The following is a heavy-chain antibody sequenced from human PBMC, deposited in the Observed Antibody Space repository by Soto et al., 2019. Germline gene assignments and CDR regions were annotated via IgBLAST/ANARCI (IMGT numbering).Heavy chain of an antibody. D-gene: IGHD6-6*01. Sequence: QVTLKESGPVLVNPTETLTLTCIVSGFSLSNARMGVSWIRQPPGKALEWLAHIFSNDEKSYSTSLKSRLTISKDTSKGQVVLTMTHMDPVDTAKYYCAPMQIAARPKYYYYGIDVWGQGTTVTVSS. CDR3: APMQIAARPKYYYYGIDV. CDR1: GFSLSNARMG. J-gene: IGHJ6*02. V-gene: IGHV2-26*01. CDR2: IFSNDEK.